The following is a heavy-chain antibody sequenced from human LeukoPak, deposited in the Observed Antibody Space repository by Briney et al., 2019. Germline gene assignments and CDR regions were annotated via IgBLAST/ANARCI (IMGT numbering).Heavy chain of an antibody. Sequence: ASVKVSCKASGYTFTSYYMHWVRQAPGQGLEWMGIINPSGGSTSYAQKFQGGVTMTRDTSTSTVYMELSSLRSEDTAVYYCARGGRITMIVVVPTSFDYWGQGTLVTVSS. J-gene: IGHJ4*02. V-gene: IGHV1-46*01. D-gene: IGHD3-22*01. CDR3: ARGGRITMIVVVPTSFDY. CDR2: INPSGGST. CDR1: GYTFTSYY.